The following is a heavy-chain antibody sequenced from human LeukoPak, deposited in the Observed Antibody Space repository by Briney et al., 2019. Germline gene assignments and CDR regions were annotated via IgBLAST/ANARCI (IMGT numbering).Heavy chain of an antibody. D-gene: IGHD6-13*01. Sequence: SVKVSCKASGGTFSKYTISWVRQRPGQGLEWMGGITPLFGTANYAQKFQGRVTITADESTSTAYMELSSLRSEDTAVYYCARIDSSSLPTWGQGTLVTVSS. CDR1: GGTFSKYT. CDR2: ITPLFGTA. V-gene: IGHV1-69*13. J-gene: IGHJ4*02. CDR3: ARIDSSSLPT.